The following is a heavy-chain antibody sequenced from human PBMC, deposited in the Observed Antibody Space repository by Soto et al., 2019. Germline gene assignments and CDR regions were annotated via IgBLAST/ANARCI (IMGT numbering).Heavy chain of an antibody. V-gene: IGHV3-23*01. J-gene: IGHJ4*02. CDR1: GFTFSSYA. CDR2: VSGSGGST. D-gene: IGHD6-19*01. CDR3: AKVRGYGSRCWFDY. Sequence: PGGYLGLSGAASGFTFSSYAMSWVRQAPGKGLEWVSAVSGSGGSTYYADSVKGRFTISRDNSKNTLYLQMNSLKAEDTAVYYCAKVRGYGSRCWFDYWGQGTLVTVSS.